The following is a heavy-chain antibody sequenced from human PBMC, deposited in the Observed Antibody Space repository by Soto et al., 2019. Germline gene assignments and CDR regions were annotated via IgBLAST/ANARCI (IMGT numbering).Heavy chain of an antibody. D-gene: IGHD6-13*01. CDR3: ALAAAGAGLFDY. Sequence: SETLSLTCTVAGGSISSYYWSWIRQPPGKGLEWIGYIYYSGSTNYNPSLKSRVTISVDTSKNQFSLKLSSVTAADTAVYYCALAAAGAGLFDYWGQGTLVTVSS. V-gene: IGHV4-59*01. CDR2: IYYSGST. CDR1: GGSISSYY. J-gene: IGHJ4*02.